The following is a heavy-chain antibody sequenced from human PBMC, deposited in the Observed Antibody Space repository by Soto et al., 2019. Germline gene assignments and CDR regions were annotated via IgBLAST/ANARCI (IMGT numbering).Heavy chain of an antibody. D-gene: IGHD3-10*01. Sequence: EVQLVESGGGLIQPGGSLRLSCAVSGFTVSNNYMSWVRQAPGKGLEGVSVIYSGGYTAYGDSVKGRFTISRDNSKNTINLQMNALRAADPALFYGAPLRGGGGYWGQGTLVTVSS. V-gene: IGHV3-53*01. CDR1: GFTVSNNY. J-gene: IGHJ4*02. CDR3: APLRGGGGY. CDR2: IYSGGYT.